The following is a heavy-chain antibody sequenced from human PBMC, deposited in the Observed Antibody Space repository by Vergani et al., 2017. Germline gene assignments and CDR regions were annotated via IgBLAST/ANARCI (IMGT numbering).Heavy chain of an antibody. CDR2: IYWNDDQ. J-gene: IGHJ6*03. CDR1: GFSLNTRGVS. Sequence: QITLKESGPTLVKPTQTLTLTCTFSGFSLNTRGVSVAWISQPPGKALDWLALIYWNDDQHYSPSLNNRVTITKETSKNQVVLTMTNMDYVDTGTYYFVYRKTGCRTTGCFYPFSYYYYMDVWGQGTTVTVSS. CDR3: VYRKTGCRTTGCFYPFSYYYYMDV. D-gene: IGHD2-2*01. V-gene: IGHV2-5*04.